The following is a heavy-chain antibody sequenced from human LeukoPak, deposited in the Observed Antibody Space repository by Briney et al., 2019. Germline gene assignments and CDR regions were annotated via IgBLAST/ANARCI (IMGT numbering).Heavy chain of an antibody. V-gene: IGHV1-46*01. Sequence: ASVKVSCKASGYTFTSYYMHWVRQAPGQGLEWKGIINPSGGSTSYAQKFQGRVTMTRDTSTSTVYMELSSLRSEDTAVYYCARELTMVRGPFDCWGQGTLVTVSS. CDR3: ARELTMVRGPFDC. D-gene: IGHD3-10*01. CDR1: GYTFTSYY. CDR2: INPSGGST. J-gene: IGHJ4*02.